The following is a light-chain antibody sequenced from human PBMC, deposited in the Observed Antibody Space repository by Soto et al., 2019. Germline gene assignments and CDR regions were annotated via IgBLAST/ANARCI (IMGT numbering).Light chain of an antibody. CDR3: SSYAGSNIFVV. CDR2: EVS. CDR1: SSDVGGYNY. V-gene: IGLV2-8*01. J-gene: IGLJ2*01. Sequence: QSVPTQPPSASGSPGQSVTISCTGTSSDVGGYNYVSWYQQHPGKAPKLMIYEVSKRPSGVPDRFSGSKSGNTASLTVSGLQAEDEADYYCSSYAGSNIFVVFGGGTKLTVL.